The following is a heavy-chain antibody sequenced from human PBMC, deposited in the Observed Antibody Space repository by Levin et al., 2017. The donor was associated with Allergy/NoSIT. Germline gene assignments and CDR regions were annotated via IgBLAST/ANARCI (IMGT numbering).Heavy chain of an antibody. CDR1: GFTFSGYV. CDR2: LSSDGTNG. Sequence: LSLTCAASGFTFSGYVVHWVRQAPGLGLEWVAALSSDGTNGYYAASVKGRFTISRDSSKNTVHLEMNNLTADDTAVYYCALARWLDPWGQGTLVTVSS. CDR3: ALARWLDP. V-gene: IGHV3-30*04. J-gene: IGHJ5*02.